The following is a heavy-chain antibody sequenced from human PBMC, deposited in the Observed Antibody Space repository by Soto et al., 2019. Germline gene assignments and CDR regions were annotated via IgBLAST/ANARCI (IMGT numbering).Heavy chain of an antibody. CDR2: MNRDGSEK. D-gene: IGHD6-13*01. Sequence: EVQLVESGGGLVQPGGSLRLSCAASGFTCSSYWITWARQAPGKGREWVASMNRDGSEKRYVDSVEGRFTISRDNTQNSLFLQMHSLSPDDTAVYYCGSDAGRRFDSWGQGYLVTVSS. J-gene: IGHJ4*02. V-gene: IGHV3-7*01. CDR3: GSDAGRRFDS. CDR1: GFTCSSYW.